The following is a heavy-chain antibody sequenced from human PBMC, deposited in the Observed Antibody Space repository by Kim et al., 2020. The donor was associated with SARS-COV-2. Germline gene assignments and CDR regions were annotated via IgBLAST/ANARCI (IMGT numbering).Heavy chain of an antibody. Sequence: ADSGKGRFTISRDNSKNTLYLQMNSLRAEDTAVYYCAKEFRSGQWLVGLNWGQGTLVTVSS. J-gene: IGHJ4*02. CDR3: AKEFRSGQWLVGLN. V-gene: IGHV3-23*01. D-gene: IGHD6-19*01.